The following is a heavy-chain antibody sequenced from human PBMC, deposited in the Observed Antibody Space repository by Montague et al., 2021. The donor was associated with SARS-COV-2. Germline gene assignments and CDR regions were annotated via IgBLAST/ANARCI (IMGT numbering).Heavy chain of an antibody. CDR3: ARGGGYSYGSLDY. Sequence: SETLSLTCAVSGGSISSTNWWSWVRQSPGKGLEWIGKISHGGSPDYNPSLKSRVIISVDTSKNQFSLKLSSVTAADTAVYYCARGGGYSYGSLDYWGQGTLVTVSS. D-gene: IGHD5-18*01. V-gene: IGHV4-4*02. CDR2: ISHGGSP. CDR1: GGSISSTNW. J-gene: IGHJ4*02.